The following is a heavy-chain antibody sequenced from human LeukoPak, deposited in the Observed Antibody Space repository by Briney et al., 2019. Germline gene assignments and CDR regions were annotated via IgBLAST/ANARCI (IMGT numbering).Heavy chain of an antibody. CDR3: ARVVAAILGNYYFDY. CDR2: IIPIFGTA. J-gene: IGHJ4*02. Sequence: SVKVSCKASGGTFSSYAISWVRQAPGQGLEWMGGIIPIFGTADYAQKFQGRVTITADESTSTAYMELSSLRSEDTAVYYCARVVAAILGNYYFDYWGQGTLVTVSS. CDR1: GGTFSSYA. D-gene: IGHD2-15*01. V-gene: IGHV1-69*13.